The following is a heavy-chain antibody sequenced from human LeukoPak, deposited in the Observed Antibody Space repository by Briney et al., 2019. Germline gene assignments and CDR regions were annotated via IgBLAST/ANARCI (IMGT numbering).Heavy chain of an antibody. CDR2: ISGSGGST. CDR1: GFTFSSYA. Sequence: GGSLRLSCAASGFTFSSYAMSWVRQAPGKGLEWVSAISGSGGSTYYADSVKGRFTISRDNSKNTLYLQMNSLRAEDTAVYYCAKDRMVRGVIINLFDYWGQGTLVTVSS. D-gene: IGHD3-10*01. CDR3: AKDRMVRGVIINLFDY. J-gene: IGHJ4*02. V-gene: IGHV3-23*01.